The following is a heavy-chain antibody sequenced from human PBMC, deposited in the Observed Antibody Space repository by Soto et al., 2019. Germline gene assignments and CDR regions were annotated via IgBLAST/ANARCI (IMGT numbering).Heavy chain of an antibody. CDR3: AKDLRLRVLEPWFDP. CDR2: ISYDGSNK. J-gene: IGHJ5*02. D-gene: IGHD3-3*01. V-gene: IGHV3-30*18. CDR1: GFTFSSYG. Sequence: GGSLRLSCAASGFTFSSYGMHWVRQAPGKGLEWVAVISYDGSNKYYADSAKGRFTISRDNSTNTLYLQMNSLRAEDTAVYYCAKDLRLRVLEPWFDPWGQGTLVTVSS.